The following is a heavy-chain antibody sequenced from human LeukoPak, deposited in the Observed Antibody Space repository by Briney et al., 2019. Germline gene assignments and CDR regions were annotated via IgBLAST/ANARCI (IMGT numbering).Heavy chain of an antibody. Sequence: GGSLRLSCVASGFSFNIYAMNWVRQAPGKGLEWISAISSSGGTAYYADSVKGRFTISRDNSKNTLYLQMNSLRAEDTAVYYCANTIGWLRFDFYYGMDVWGQGTTVTVSS. CDR3: ANTIGWLRFDFYYGMDV. D-gene: IGHD5-12*01. V-gene: IGHV3-23*01. CDR1: GFSFNIYA. CDR2: ISSSGGTA. J-gene: IGHJ6*02.